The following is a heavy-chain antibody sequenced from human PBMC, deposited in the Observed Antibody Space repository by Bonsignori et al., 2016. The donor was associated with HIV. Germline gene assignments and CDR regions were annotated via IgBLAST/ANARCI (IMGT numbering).Heavy chain of an antibody. Sequence: WVRQAPGQGLEWMGIINPSGGSTSYAQKFQGRVTMTRDTSTSTVYMELSSLRSEDTAVYYCARAKDYYDSSGYYSHWGQGTLVTVSS. CDR2: INPSGGST. CDR3: ARAKDYYDSSGYYSH. V-gene: IGHV1-46*01. J-gene: IGHJ4*02. D-gene: IGHD3-22*01.